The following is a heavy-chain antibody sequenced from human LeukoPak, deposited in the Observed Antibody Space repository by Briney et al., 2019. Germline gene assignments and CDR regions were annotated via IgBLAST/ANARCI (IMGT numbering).Heavy chain of an antibody. CDR2: IGSSSSYI. D-gene: IGHD3-3*01. Sequence: KSWGSLRLSCAASGSTFSSYSMNWVRQAPGKGLEWVSSIGSSSSYIYYAGSVKGRFTISRDNAKNSLYLQMNSLRAEDTAVYYCARSHYDFWSGYYTRGGFDYWGQGTLVTVSS. J-gene: IGHJ4*02. CDR1: GSTFSSYS. CDR3: ARSHYDFWSGYYTRGGFDY. V-gene: IGHV3-21*01.